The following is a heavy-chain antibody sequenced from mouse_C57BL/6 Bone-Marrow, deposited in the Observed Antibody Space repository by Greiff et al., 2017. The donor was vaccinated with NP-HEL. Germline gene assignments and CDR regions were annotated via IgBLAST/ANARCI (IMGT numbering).Heavy chain of an antibody. CDR2: ISSGGSYT. CDR3: ARQNVLYYGYDGGGYYFDY. Sequence: EVQLVESGGDLVKPGGSLKLSCAASGFTFSSYGMSWVRQTPDKRLEWVATISSGGSYTYYPDSVKGRFTISRDNAKNTLYLQMSSLKSEDTAMYYCARQNVLYYGYDGGGYYFDYWGQGTTLTVSS. J-gene: IGHJ2*01. D-gene: IGHD2-2*01. V-gene: IGHV5-6*01. CDR1: GFTFSSYG.